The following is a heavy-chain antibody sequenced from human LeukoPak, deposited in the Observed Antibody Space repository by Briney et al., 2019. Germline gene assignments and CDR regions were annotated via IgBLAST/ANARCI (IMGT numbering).Heavy chain of an antibody. CDR3: ARGGDTRNWFDP. CDR2: IIPIFGTA. J-gene: IGHJ5*02. CDR1: GGTFSSYA. V-gene: IGHV1-69*05. Sequence: SVKVSCKASGGTFSSYAISWVRQAPGQGLEWMGGIIPIFGTANYAQKFQGRVTITTDESTSTAYMELSSLRSEDTAVYYCARGGDTRNWFDPWGQGTLVTVSS. D-gene: IGHD2-21*02.